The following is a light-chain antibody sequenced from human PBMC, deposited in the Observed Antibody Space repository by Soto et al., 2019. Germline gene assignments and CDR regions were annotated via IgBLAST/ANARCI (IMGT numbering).Light chain of an antibody. J-gene: IGLJ2*01. CDR2: DVS. CDR3: CSFTSSYTLL. V-gene: IGLV2-11*01. CDR1: SSDVGGYDS. Sequence: QSALTQPRSVSGSPGQSVTISCTGASSDVGGYDSVSWYRQHPGKAPQLMIYDVSKRPSGVPDRFSGSKSGNTASLTISGLQAEDEADYYCCSFTSSYTLLFGGGTKVTVL.